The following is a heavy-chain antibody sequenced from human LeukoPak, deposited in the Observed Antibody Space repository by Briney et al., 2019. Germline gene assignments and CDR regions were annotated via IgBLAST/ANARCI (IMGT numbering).Heavy chain of an antibody. CDR2: ISDSGGTT. D-gene: IGHD3-10*01. V-gene: IGHV3-23*01. Sequence: PGGSLRLSCAASGFTFSNYAMSWVRQAPGKGLEWVSTISDSGGTTYYADSMKGRFTISRDNSKNTLYLQMNSLRAEGTALYYCARGVGPAYYYGSGRFYYFDYWGQGTLITVSS. CDR1: GFTFSNYA. CDR3: ARGVGPAYYYGSGRFYYFDY. J-gene: IGHJ4*02.